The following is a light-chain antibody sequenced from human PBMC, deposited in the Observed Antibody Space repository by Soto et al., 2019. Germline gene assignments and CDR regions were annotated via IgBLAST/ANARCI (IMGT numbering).Light chain of an antibody. Sequence: QSALTQPASVSGSPGQSITISCTGTSSDVGGYKYVSWYQQYPGKAPKLMIYDVSDRPSGVSNRFSGSKSGNTASLTISGLQAEDEADYYCSSYAGSNNLVFGGGTKLTVL. CDR1: SSDVGGYKY. J-gene: IGLJ3*02. CDR2: DVS. CDR3: SSYAGSNNLV. V-gene: IGLV2-14*01.